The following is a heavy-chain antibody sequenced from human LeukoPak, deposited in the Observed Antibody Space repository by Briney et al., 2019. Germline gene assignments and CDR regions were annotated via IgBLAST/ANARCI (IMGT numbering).Heavy chain of an antibody. CDR3: ARVPYYDILTGYNDYYYYMDV. CDR1: GGSFSGYY. CDR2: INHSGST. D-gene: IGHD3-9*01. J-gene: IGHJ6*03. Sequence: ESSETLSLTCAVYGGSFSGYYWIWIRQPPGKGLEWIGEINHSGSTNYNPSLKSRVTISVDTSKNQFSLKLSSVTAADTAVYYCARVPYYDILTGYNDYYYYMDVWGKGTTVTISS. V-gene: IGHV4-34*01.